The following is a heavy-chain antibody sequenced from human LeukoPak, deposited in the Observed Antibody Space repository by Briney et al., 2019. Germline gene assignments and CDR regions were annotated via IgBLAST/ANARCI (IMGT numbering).Heavy chain of an antibody. CDR1: GGSISSGSYY. J-gene: IGHJ4*02. V-gene: IGHV4-61*01. CDR3: ARAYGSGSYIVH. CDR2: IYYSGST. D-gene: IGHD3-10*01. Sequence: ETSETLSLTCTVSGGSISSGSYYWSWIRQPPGKGLEWIGYIYYSGSTNYNPSLKSRVTISVDTSKNQFSLKLSSVTAADTAVYYCARAYGSGSYIVHWGQGTLVTVSS.